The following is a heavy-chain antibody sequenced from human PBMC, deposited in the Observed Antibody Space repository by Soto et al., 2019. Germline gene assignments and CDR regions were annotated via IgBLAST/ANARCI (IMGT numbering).Heavy chain of an antibody. CDR2: ISSSGSTI. D-gene: IGHD4-17*01. Sequence: GGSLRLSCAASGFTFSDYYMSWIRQAPGKGLEWVSYISSSGSTIHYADSVKGRFTVSRVNAKNSLYLQMNSLRAEDTAVYYCALEGNYGDPYYWGQGTLVTVSS. J-gene: IGHJ4*02. CDR3: ALEGNYGDPYY. CDR1: GFTFSDYY. V-gene: IGHV3-11*01.